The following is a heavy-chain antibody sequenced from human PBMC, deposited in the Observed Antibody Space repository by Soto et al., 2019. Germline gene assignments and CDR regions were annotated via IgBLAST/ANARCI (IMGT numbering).Heavy chain of an antibody. D-gene: IGHD6-13*01. J-gene: IGHJ4*02. CDR2: IKTKTDGGTT. CDR3: TTDHGTSWNDY. Sequence: GRSLRLSCVASGFSFSNVWMNWVRQAPGKGLEWVGRIKTKTDGGTTDYSAPVKGRFTISRDDSKNMLYLQMNSLNTEDTAVYYCTTDHGTSWNDYWGQGTLVTVSS. CDR1: GFSFSNVW. V-gene: IGHV3-15*07.